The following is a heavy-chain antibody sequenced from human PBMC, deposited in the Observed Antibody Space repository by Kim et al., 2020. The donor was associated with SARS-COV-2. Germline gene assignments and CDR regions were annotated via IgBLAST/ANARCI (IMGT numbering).Heavy chain of an antibody. Sequence: SETLSLTCSVSGDSISNFYWSWIRQFPGKGLEWIGYIHNNGDTNYSPSLKSRVTMSVDTSRDQFSLKLASVTAADTAVYFCARHGARTISGAGSVRIRRDDGSHLYFYAMDVWGPGTTVIVSS. CDR1: GDSISNFY. CDR2: IHNNGDT. D-gene: IGHD3-16*02. V-gene: IGHV4-59*08. CDR3: ARHGARTISGAGSVRIRRDDGSHLYFYAMDV. J-gene: IGHJ6*02.